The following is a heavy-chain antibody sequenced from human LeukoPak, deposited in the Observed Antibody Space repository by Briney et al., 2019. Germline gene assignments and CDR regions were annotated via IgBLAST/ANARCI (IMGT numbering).Heavy chain of an antibody. CDR2: IGGSVGSM. V-gene: IGHV3-23*01. D-gene: IGHD6-13*01. Sequence: RAGGSLRLSCAASGFTFSSYVMSWVRQAPGKGLEWVSNIGGSVGSMFYVASVEGRFAISRDNSKNTLFLQMNNLRVEDTAVYYCAKRGNSWDLFDYWGQGTLVTVSS. CDR1: GFTFSSYV. CDR3: AKRGNSWDLFDY. J-gene: IGHJ4*02.